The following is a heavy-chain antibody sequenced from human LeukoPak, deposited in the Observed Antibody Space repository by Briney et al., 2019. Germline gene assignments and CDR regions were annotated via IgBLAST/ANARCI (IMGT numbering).Heavy chain of an antibody. V-gene: IGHV1-2*06. CDR2: INHNSRGT. CDR3: ARGDSSGYLNYFDY. Sequence: ASVKVSCKASGYTFTGYYMHWVRQAPGQGLEWMGRINHNSRGTNYAQKFQGGVTMTRHRSISKASMELSRLRSDDTAVYYCARGDSSGYLNYFDYWGQGTLVTVSS. CDR1: GYTFTGYY. D-gene: IGHD3-22*01. J-gene: IGHJ4*02.